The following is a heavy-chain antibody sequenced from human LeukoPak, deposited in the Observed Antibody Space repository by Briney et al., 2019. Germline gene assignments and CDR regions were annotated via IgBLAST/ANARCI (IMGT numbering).Heavy chain of an antibody. CDR3: TTDFASTHTMIVYPY. J-gene: IGHJ4*02. D-gene: IGHD3-22*01. CDR1: GFTFSNAW. Sequence: GGSLRLSCAASGFTFSNAWMSWVRQAPGKGLEWVGRIKSKTDGGTTDYAAPVKGRFTISRDDSKNTLYLQMNSLKTEDTAVYYCTTDFASTHTMIVYPYWGQGTLVTVSS. CDR2: IKSKTDGGTT. V-gene: IGHV3-15*01.